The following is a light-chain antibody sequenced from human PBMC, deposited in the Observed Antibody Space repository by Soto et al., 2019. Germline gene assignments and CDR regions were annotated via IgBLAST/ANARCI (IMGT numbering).Light chain of an antibody. V-gene: IGKV1-5*01. J-gene: IGKJ1*01. CDR3: QQYNSYPWT. CDR1: QSLSGW. CDR2: DAS. Sequence: DIQMTQSPATLSASVGDRVTITCRASQSLSGWLAWYQQKPGKAPKLLIYDASSLESGVPSRFSGSGSGTEFALTISSLQPDDFVTYYCQQYNSYPWTFGQGTKVEIK.